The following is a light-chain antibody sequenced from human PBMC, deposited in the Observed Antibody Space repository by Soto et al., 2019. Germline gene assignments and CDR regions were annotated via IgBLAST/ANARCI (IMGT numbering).Light chain of an antibody. CDR3: QQYGSSPFT. CDR2: GAS. CDR1: QSISSSY. Sequence: EIVLTQSPGTLSLSPGERATLSCRASQSISSSYLAWYQKKPGQAPRLLVYGASIRDSGIPDRFSGSGSGTEFTLTISRLQPDDFAVYYCQQYGSSPFTFGPGTKVDIK. V-gene: IGKV3-20*01. J-gene: IGKJ3*01.